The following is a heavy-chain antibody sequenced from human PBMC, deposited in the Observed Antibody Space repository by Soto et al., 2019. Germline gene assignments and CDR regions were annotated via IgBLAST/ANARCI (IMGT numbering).Heavy chain of an antibody. CDR3: ASSSKRGH. CDR1: GYTFTNYP. V-gene: IGHV1-3*01. CDR2: INVGNGNT. Sequence: VQLVQSGAEVKKPGASVKVSCKASGYTFTNYPIHWVRQAPGQGLEWMGWINVGNGNTKYSQKYQGRVTLTRDTSASTAYMELSSLGSEDTAVYYCASSSKRGHWGQGTLVTVSS. J-gene: IGHJ4*02.